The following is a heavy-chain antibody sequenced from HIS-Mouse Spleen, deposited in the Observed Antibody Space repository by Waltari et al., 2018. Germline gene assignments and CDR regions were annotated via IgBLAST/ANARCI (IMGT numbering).Heavy chain of an antibody. CDR1: GFTFSRYG. CDR3: ASISLWGGPVDI. J-gene: IGHJ3*02. V-gene: IGHV3-33*01. Sequence: QVQLVESGGGVVQPGRSLRRSCAGSGFTFSRYGMHWVRQAPGKGLDWVAVIWYDGSNKYYADSVKGRFTISRDNSKNTLYLQMNSLRAEDTAVYYCASISLWGGPVDIWGQGTMVTVSS. CDR2: IWYDGSNK. D-gene: IGHD3-10*01.